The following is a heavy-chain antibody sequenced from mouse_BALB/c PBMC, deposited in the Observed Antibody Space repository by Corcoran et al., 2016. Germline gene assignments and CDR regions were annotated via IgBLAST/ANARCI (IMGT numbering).Heavy chain of an antibody. Sequence: QIQLVQSGPELKKPGETVKISCKASGYTFTNYGMNWVKQAPGKGLKWMGGINTYTGEPTYADDFKGRFAFSLETSASTAYLQINNLKNEDTATYFCARRATIRLRRYYAMDYWGQGTSVTVSS. CDR2: INTYTGEP. V-gene: IGHV9-3-1*01. CDR3: ARRATIRLRRYYAMDY. D-gene: IGHD2-4*01. J-gene: IGHJ4*01. CDR1: GYTFTNYG.